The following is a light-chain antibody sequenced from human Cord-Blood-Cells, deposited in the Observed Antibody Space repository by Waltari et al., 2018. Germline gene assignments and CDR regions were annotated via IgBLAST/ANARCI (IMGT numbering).Light chain of an antibody. CDR3: SSYTSSSTSSYV. CDR1: SSDVGGYNY. CDR2: DVS. Sequence: QSALTQPASVSGSPGQSITISCTGTSSDVGGYNYVSWYQQHPGKPPNLMIYDVSKRPSGVSNRFSGSKSGNTASLTISGLQAEDEADYYCSSYTSSSTSSYVFGTGTKVTVL. V-gene: IGLV2-14*01. J-gene: IGLJ1*01.